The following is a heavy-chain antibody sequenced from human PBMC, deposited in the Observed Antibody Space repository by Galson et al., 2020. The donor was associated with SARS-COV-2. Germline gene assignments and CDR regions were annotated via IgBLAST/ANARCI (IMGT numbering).Heavy chain of an antibody. CDR3: ARCRPYYDFWSVYYSGGY. J-gene: IGHJ4*02. CDR2: MTPGNGNT. V-gene: IGHV1-8*02. CDR1: GYTFTTYD. Sequence: ASVKVSCKTSGYTFTTYDINWVRQATGQGLEWMGWMTPGNGNTGYAQKFQGRVTMTRDSSINTAYMELSGLTSDDTAIYFCARCRPYYDFWSVYYSGGYWGQGTLVTVTS. D-gene: IGHD3-3*01.